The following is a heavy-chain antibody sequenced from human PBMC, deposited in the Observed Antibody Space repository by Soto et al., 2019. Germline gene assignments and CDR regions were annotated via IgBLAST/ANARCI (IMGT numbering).Heavy chain of an antibody. CDR2: IYYSGST. V-gene: IGHV4-39*01. J-gene: IGHJ4*02. D-gene: IGHD1-1*01. Sequence: QLQLQESGPGLVKPSETLSLTCTVSGGSISRSSYYWGWIRQPPGKGLEWIGSIYYSGSTYYNPSLKSRVTISVDTSKNQFSLKLSSVTAADTAVYYCARHDWNGVDYWGQGTLFTVSS. CDR3: ARHDWNGVDY. CDR1: GGSISRSSYY.